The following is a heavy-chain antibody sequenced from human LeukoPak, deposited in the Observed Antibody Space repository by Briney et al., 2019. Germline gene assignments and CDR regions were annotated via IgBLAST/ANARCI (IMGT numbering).Heavy chain of an antibody. CDR2: ISYDGSYE. V-gene: IGHV3-30*04. Sequence: GGSLRLSCAASGFTFSNYAMHWVRQAPGKGLEWVAVISYDGSYEDYADSVRGRFTISRDNSKNTLYLQMNSLRAEDTAVYYCAKAGWELRGGAFDIWGQGTMVTVSS. D-gene: IGHD1-26*01. CDR1: GFTFSNYA. CDR3: AKAGWELRGGAFDI. J-gene: IGHJ3*02.